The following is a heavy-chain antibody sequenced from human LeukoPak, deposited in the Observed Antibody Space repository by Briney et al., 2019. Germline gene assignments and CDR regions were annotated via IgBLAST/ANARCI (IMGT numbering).Heavy chain of an antibody. Sequence: PSETLSLTCTVSGGSISSYYWSWIRQPAGKGLEWIGRIYTSGSTNYNPSLKSRVTMSVDTSKNQFSLKLSSVTAADTAVYYCARDFSAAAGIYYFDYWGQGTLVTVSS. J-gene: IGHJ4*02. V-gene: IGHV4-4*07. CDR2: IYTSGST. CDR1: GGSISSYY. CDR3: ARDFSAAAGIYYFDY. D-gene: IGHD6-13*01.